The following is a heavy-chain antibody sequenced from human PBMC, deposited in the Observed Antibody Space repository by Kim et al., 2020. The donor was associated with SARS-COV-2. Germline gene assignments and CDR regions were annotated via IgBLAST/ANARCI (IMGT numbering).Heavy chain of an antibody. CDR3: ARDRSSSWTGYYYYYYGMDV. D-gene: IGHD6-13*01. CDR2: INPSGGST. Sequence: ASVKVSCKASGYTFTSYYMHWVRQAPGQGLEWMGIINPSGGSTSYAQKFQGRVTMTRDTSTSTVYMELSSLRYEDTAVYYCARDRSSSWTGYYYYYYGMDVWGQGTTVTVSS. CDR1: GYTFTSYY. V-gene: IGHV1-46*01. J-gene: IGHJ6*02.